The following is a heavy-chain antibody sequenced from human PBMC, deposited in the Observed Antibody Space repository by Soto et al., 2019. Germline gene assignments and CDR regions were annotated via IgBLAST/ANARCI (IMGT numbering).Heavy chain of an antibody. J-gene: IGHJ6*02. CDR1: GYSFTDYH. CDR2: INPKSGGT. Sequence: ASVKVSCKASGYSFTDYHIHWVRQAPGQGLEWLGRINPKSGGTSTAQQFRGWVTMTRNRSISTVYMELTRLRSDDTAVYFCARGHSTDCSNGVCSFFYNHEMDVWGQGTTVTVSS. V-gene: IGHV1-2*04. D-gene: IGHD2-8*01. CDR3: ARGHSTDCSNGVCSFFYNHEMDV.